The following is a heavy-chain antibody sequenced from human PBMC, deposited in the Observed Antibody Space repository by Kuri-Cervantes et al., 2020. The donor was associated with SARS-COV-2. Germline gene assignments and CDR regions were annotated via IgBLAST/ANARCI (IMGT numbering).Heavy chain of an antibody. D-gene: IGHD5-24*01. Sequence: LSLTCAASGFTFSSYAMHWVCQAPGKGLEWVAVISYDGSNKYYADSVKGRFTISRDNSKNTLYLQMNSLRAEDTAVYYCAKEGGHNEIEYWGQGTLVTVSS. J-gene: IGHJ4*02. CDR1: GFTFSSYA. CDR2: ISYDGSNK. V-gene: IGHV3-30-3*01. CDR3: AKEGGHNEIEY.